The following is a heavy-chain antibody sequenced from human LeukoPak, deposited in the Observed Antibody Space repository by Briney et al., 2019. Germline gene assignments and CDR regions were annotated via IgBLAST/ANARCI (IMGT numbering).Heavy chain of an antibody. Sequence: GGSLRLSCAASGFTFSSYSMNWVRQAPGKGLEWVSSISSSNYIFYADSVKGRFTISRDNAKNSLYLQMNSLRAEDTAVYYCARASCGGDCYSVDYWGQGTLVTVSS. CDR1: GFTFSSYS. D-gene: IGHD2-21*02. CDR3: ARASCGGDCYSVDY. CDR2: ISSSNYI. V-gene: IGHV3-21*01. J-gene: IGHJ4*02.